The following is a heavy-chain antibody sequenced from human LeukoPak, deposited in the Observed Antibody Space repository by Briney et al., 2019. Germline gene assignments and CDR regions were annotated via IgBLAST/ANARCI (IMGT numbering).Heavy chain of an antibody. V-gene: IGHV3-74*01. CDR1: GFTFSSYW. J-gene: IGHJ4*02. Sequence: PGGSLRLSCAASGFTFSSYWMHWVRQAPGKGLVWVSRINSDGSSTSYADSVKGRFTISRDNAKNTLYLQMNSLRAEDTAVYYCARESSVGAHKAFDCWGQGTLVTVSS. D-gene: IGHD1-26*01. CDR2: INSDGSST. CDR3: ARESSVGAHKAFDC.